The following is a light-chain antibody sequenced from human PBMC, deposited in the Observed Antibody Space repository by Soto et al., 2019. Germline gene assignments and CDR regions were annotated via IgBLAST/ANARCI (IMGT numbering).Light chain of an antibody. Sequence: SYELTQPPSVSVSPGQTASITCSGDKLGAKYASWYQQKPGQSPVLVIYQDRKRPSGIPERFSGSNSGNTATLTISVTQAMDEADYYSQELDSSTDVVFGGGTKLTVL. CDR2: QDR. CDR3: QELDSSTDVV. J-gene: IGLJ2*01. CDR1: KLGAKY. V-gene: IGLV3-1*01.